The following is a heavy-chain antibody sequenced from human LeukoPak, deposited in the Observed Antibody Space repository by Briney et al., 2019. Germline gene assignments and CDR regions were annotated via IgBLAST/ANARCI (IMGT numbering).Heavy chain of an antibody. Sequence: SETLSLTCAVYGGSFSGYSWSWIRQPPGKGLEWMGEINHSGSTNYNPSLKSRVTISVDTSKNQFSLKLSSVTAADTAVYYCARGVPGSYYDFWSGHPKNWFDPWGQGTLVTVSS. CDR3: ARGVPGSYYDFWSGHPKNWFDP. CDR2: INHSGST. V-gene: IGHV4-34*01. D-gene: IGHD3-3*01. CDR1: GGSFSGYS. J-gene: IGHJ5*02.